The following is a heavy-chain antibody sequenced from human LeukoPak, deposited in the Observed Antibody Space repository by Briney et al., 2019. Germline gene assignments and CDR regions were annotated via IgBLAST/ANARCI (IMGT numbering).Heavy chain of an antibody. J-gene: IGHJ4*02. CDR2: IYSGGST. D-gene: IGHD3-9*01. Sequence: SGGSLRLSCAASGFAVSSNYMSWVRQAPGKGLEWVSVIYSGGSTYYADSVKGRFTISRDNSKNTLYLQMNSLRAEDTAVYYCAKDKLTYFDYWGQGTLVTVSS. CDR3: AKDKLTYFDY. V-gene: IGHV3-53*01. CDR1: GFAVSSNY.